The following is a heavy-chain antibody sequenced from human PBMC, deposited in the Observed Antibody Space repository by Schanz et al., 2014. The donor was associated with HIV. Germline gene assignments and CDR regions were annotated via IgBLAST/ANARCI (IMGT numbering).Heavy chain of an antibody. CDR1: GFTFSSYD. CDR3: ARDRMTANWKNDMDV. CDR2: IYTTGDT. Sequence: AQLVESGGGVVQPGKSLRLSCAASGFTFSSYDMHWFRQGRGKGLEWVSTIYTTGDTYYQASVEGRFTISRDNSKNTLYLQMNSLRAEDTAVYYCARDRMTANWKNDMDVWGQGTTVTVSS. J-gene: IGHJ6*02. D-gene: IGHD2-21*02. V-gene: IGHV3-13*01.